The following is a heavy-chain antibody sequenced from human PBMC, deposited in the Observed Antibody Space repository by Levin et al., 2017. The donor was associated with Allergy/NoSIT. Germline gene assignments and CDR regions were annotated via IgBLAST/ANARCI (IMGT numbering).Heavy chain of an antibody. D-gene: IGHD3-22*01. J-gene: IGHJ4*02. CDR3: ARRGSSSYFHSSGYYPFDY. Sequence: SGPTLVKPTQTLTLTCTFSGFSLSTSEVGVGWIRQPPGKALEWLALIYSGDDKYYSVSLKNRLTISKDTANNQVVLTMTNMDPVDTATYYCARRGSSSYFHSSGYYPFDYWGQGTLVTVSS. CDR2: IYSGDDK. V-gene: IGHV2-5*02. CDR1: GFSLSTSEVG.